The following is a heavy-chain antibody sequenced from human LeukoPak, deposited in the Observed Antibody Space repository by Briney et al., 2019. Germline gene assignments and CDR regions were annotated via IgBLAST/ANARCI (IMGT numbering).Heavy chain of an antibody. Sequence: GGSLRLSCAASGFTFSSYSMSWVRQAPGKGLEWVSSISSSSGYTYYADSVKGRFTISRDNAHNSLYLQMNSLRADDTAVYYCARGADYSSSSPNYFDVWGQGTLVTASP. CDR3: ARGADYSSSSPNYFDV. CDR2: ISSSSGYT. D-gene: IGHD6-13*01. J-gene: IGHJ4*02. V-gene: IGHV3-21*01. CDR1: GFTFSSYS.